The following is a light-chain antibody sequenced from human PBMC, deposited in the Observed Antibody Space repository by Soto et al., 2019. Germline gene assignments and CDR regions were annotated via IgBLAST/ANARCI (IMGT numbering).Light chain of an antibody. V-gene: IGKV3-20*01. CDR1: QSLYNNY. Sequence: DIVLTQSPGTLSLSPGDRVTLSCRASQSLYNNYLAWYQQKPGQAPRLLIDGASNRATGIPDRFRGSGSGTDFTLTISRLEPEDFAVYYCHQYDTSPWTFGQGTKVDIK. J-gene: IGKJ1*01. CDR2: GAS. CDR3: HQYDTSPWT.